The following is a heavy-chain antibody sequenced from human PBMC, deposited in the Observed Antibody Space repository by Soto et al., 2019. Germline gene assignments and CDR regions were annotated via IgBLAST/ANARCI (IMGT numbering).Heavy chain of an antibody. CDR1: GGSFSGYY. Sequence: QVQLQQWGAGLLKPSETLSLTCAVYGGSFSGYYWSWIRQPPGKGLEWIGEINHSGSTNYNPSLKSRITIAVDTSKNHFSLKLSSVTAADTAVYYCARRLYGSGSYYNYWGQGTLVTVSS. D-gene: IGHD3-10*01. V-gene: IGHV4-34*01. J-gene: IGHJ4*02. CDR2: INHSGST. CDR3: ARRLYGSGSYYNY.